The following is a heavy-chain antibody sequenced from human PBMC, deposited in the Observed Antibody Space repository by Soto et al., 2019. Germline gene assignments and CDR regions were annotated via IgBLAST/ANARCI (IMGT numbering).Heavy chain of an antibody. CDR3: ARSPYSVSCLSYFDY. CDR2: ISYDGSNK. CDR1: GFTFSSYG. Sequence: QVQLVESGGGVVQPGRSLRLSCAASGFTFSSYGMHWVRQAPGKGLEWVAVISYDGSNKYYADSVKGRFTISRDNSKNTLYLQMNSLRGEDTAVYYCARSPYSVSCLSYFDYWGQGTMVTVSS. J-gene: IGHJ4*02. V-gene: IGHV3-30*03. D-gene: IGHD1-26*01.